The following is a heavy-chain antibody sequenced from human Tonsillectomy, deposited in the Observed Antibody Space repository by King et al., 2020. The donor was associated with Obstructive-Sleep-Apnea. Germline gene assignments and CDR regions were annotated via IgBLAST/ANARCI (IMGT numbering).Heavy chain of an antibody. Sequence: VQLVESGGGVVQPGGSLRLSCAASGFTVSNYAMRWVREAPGKGLEWGLARIGSGCSTYYPETVKCRFTISIDNSNNTRYLQMNSMRAEDTAVYYCAKGSSGTNWFDPWGQGILVTVSS. D-gene: IGHD1-7*01. CDR2: RIGSGCST. CDR1: GFTVSNYA. V-gene: IGHV3-23*04. J-gene: IGHJ5*02. CDR3: AKGSSGTNWFDP.